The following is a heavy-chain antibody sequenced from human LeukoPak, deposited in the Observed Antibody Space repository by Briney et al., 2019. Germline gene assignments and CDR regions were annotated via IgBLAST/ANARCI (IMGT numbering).Heavy chain of an antibody. CDR2: IYSSGTT. V-gene: IGHV4-39*01. D-gene: IGHD1-7*01. CDR1: GVSVNSGDYY. Sequence: SETLSLTCTVSGVSVNSGDYYWGWIRQSPGKSLEGIGNIYSSGTTYYNPPLKSRVIISMDTSRNQFSLNLSSVTAADTAVYFCTRQLGTATTSVVDYWGQGTLVTVSS. CDR3: TRQLGTATTSVVDY. J-gene: IGHJ4*02.